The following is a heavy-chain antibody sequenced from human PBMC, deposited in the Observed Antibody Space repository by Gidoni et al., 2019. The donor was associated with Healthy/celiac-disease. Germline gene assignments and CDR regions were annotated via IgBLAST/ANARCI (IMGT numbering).Heavy chain of an antibody. V-gene: IGHV4-31*03. Sequence: QVQLQESGPGLVKPSQTLSLTCTVSGGSISSGGYYWSWIRQHPGKGLEWMGYIYYGGSTYYHPSLKSRVTISVDTSKNQFSLKLSSVTAADTAVYYCARYIVVVPATHLYYYYGMDVWGQGTTVTVSS. D-gene: IGHD2-2*01. CDR2: IYYGGST. CDR1: GGSISSGGYY. CDR3: ARYIVVVPATHLYYYYGMDV. J-gene: IGHJ6*02.